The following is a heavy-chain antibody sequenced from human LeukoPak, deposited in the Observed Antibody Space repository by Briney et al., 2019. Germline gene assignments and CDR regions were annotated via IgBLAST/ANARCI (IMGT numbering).Heavy chain of an antibody. D-gene: IGHD4-17*01. CDR3: ATGGGYGDYGPKYFQH. CDR1: GYTLTELS. V-gene: IGHV1-24*01. CDR2: FDPEDGET. J-gene: IGHJ1*01. Sequence: ASVKVSCKVSGYTLTELSMHWVRQAPGKGLEWMGGFDPEDGETIYARKFQGRVTMTEDTSTDTAYMELSSLRSEDTAVYYCATGGGYGDYGPKYFQHWGQGTLVTVSS.